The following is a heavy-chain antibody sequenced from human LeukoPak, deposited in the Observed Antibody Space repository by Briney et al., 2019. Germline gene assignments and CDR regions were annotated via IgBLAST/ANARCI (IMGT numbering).Heavy chain of an antibody. CDR1: GFTFSSYA. Sequence: PGGSLRLSCAASGFTFSSYAVSWVRQAPGKGLEWVSAISGSGGSTYYADSVQGRFTISSDNFKNTLYLQMNSLRAEDTAVYYCAKDKSQWLVGTLGYWGQGTLVTVSS. CDR3: AKDKSQWLVGTLGY. D-gene: IGHD6-19*01. V-gene: IGHV3-23*01. CDR2: ISGSGGST. J-gene: IGHJ4*02.